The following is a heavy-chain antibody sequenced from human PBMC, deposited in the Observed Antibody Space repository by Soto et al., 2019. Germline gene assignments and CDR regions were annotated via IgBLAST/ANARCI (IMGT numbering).Heavy chain of an antibody. V-gene: IGHV4-34*01. J-gene: IGHJ4*02. CDR3: ARGIGYCSSINCYSSRRLRFDS. CDR2: VNHSGTT. D-gene: IGHD2-2*01. Sequence: WTWIRQSPEKGLEWIGEVNHSGTTYYNPSLKTRVTISVHTPKNQFSLKMSSETAADTAVYYCARGIGYCSSINCYSSRRLRFDSWGQGTLVTVSS.